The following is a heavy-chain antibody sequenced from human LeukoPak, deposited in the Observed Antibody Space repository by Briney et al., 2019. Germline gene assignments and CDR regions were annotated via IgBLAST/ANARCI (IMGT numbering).Heavy chain of an antibody. D-gene: IGHD1-20*01. V-gene: IGHV3-21*04. Sequence: GGSLRLSCAASGFTFSTYHLHWVRQAPGKGLEWVSTISSDSSSFKYYAHSVQGRFTISRDNAQKSLYLQMNSLRAEDTAVYYCARGTNWSPLDFDYWGQGSLVTVSS. J-gene: IGHJ4*02. CDR1: GFTFSTYH. CDR3: ARGTNWSPLDFDY. CDR2: ISSDSSSFK.